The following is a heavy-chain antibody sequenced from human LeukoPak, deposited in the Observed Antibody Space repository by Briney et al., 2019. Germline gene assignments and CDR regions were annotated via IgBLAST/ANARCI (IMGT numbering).Heavy chain of an antibody. CDR3: ARHFTYYYDSSGYPRDAFDI. CDR2: IYTSGST. Sequence: SETLSLTCTVSGGSISSGSYYWSWIRQPAGKGLEWIGRIYTSGSTIYNPSLKSRVTISVDMSKNQVSLKLSSVTAADTALYYCARHFTYYYDSSGYPRDAFDIWGQGTMVTVSS. D-gene: IGHD3-22*01. V-gene: IGHV4-61*02. CDR1: GGSISSGSYY. J-gene: IGHJ3*02.